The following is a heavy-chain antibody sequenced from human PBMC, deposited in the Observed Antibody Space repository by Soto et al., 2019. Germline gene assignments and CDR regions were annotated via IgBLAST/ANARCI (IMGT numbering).Heavy chain of an antibody. Sequence: QVQLVESGGGVVQPGRSLRLSCVASESMFGSYGMHWVRQAPGKGLEWVAVIWYDGSIKHYADSVKGRFTISRDNSKNTLQLQINSLRAEDTAVYYCARVSSDYYGMDVWGQGTAVIVSS. J-gene: IGHJ6*02. V-gene: IGHV3-33*01. CDR3: ARVSSDYYGMDV. CDR2: IWYDGSIK. CDR1: ESMFGSYG. D-gene: IGHD3-22*01.